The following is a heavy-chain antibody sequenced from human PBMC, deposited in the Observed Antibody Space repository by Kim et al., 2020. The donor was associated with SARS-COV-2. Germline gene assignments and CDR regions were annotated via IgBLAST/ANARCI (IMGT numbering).Heavy chain of an antibody. CDR1: GFTFSNYA. CDR2: LSDSGEST. CDR3: AKSPKSGNPNSWFGP. J-gene: IGHJ5*02. D-gene: IGHD6-13*01. Sequence: GGSLRLSCAASGFTFSNYAMTWVRQAPGMGLEWVSSLSDSGESTYYADSVRGRFAISRDNSKNTLYLQMNSLRDEDTAVYYCAKSPKSGNPNSWFGPWGQGTLVTVSS. V-gene: IGHV3-23*01.